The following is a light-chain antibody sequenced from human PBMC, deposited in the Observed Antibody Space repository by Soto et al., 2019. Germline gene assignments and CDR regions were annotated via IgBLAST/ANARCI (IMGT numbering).Light chain of an antibody. V-gene: IGKV3-11*01. CDR3: QQRSNWPRT. J-gene: IGKJ2*01. Sequence: EIVLTQSPATLSLSPGEGATLSCRASQSVSTSLAWYQQKPGQAPRLLIYDASNRATGIPARFSGSGSGTDFTHTIRSLEPEDFAVYYCQQRSNWPRTFGQGTKLEIK. CDR2: DAS. CDR1: QSVSTS.